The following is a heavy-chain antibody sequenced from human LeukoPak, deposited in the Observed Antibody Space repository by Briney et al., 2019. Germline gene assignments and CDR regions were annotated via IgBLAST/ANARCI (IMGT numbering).Heavy chain of an antibody. CDR3: ARGSRGYSYG. D-gene: IGHD5-18*01. V-gene: IGHV4-61*01. Sequence: SQTLSLTCTVSGASVSSGSYYWSWIRQPPGKGLEWIGYIYYSGSTNYNPSLKSRVTISVDTSKNQFSLKLSSVTAADTAVYYCARGSRGYSYGWGQGTLVTVSS. J-gene: IGHJ4*02. CDR1: GASVSSGSYY. CDR2: IYYSGST.